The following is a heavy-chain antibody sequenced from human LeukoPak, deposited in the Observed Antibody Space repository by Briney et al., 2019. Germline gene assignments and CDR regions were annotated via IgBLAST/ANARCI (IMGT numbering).Heavy chain of an antibody. D-gene: IGHD6-13*01. V-gene: IGHV3-15*01. Sequence: PGGSLRLSCAASGFTFSNYGMHWVRQAPGKGLEWVGRIKSKGDGGTTDYAAPVKGRFTMSRDDSKSTLYLQMNSLKVEDTAIYYCSTDWYDYWGQGTLVTVSS. CDR1: GFTFSNYG. J-gene: IGHJ4*02. CDR2: IKSKGDGGTT. CDR3: STDWYDY.